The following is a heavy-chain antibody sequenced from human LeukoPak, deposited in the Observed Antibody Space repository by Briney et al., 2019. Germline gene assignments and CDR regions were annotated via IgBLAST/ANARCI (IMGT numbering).Heavy chain of an antibody. Sequence: GGSLRLSCAASGFTVFSNYMSWVRQAPGKGLEWVSVIYSGGSTYYADSVKGRFTISRDNFKNTLYLQMNSLRAEDTAVYYCARDASSGYDYWGQGTLVTVSS. V-gene: IGHV3-66*01. CDR1: GFTVFSNY. CDR2: IYSGGST. D-gene: IGHD3-22*01. J-gene: IGHJ4*02. CDR3: ARDASSGYDY.